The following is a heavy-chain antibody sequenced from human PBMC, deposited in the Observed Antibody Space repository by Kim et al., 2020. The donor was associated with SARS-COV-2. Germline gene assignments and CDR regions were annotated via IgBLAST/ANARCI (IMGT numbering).Heavy chain of an antibody. CDR3: AKAHHLKLPTDY. V-gene: IGHV3-23*01. D-gene: IGHD3-10*01. Sequence: YYADSVKGRFTISRDNSKNTLYLQMNSLRAEDTAVYYCAKAHHLKLPTDYWGQGTLVTVSS. J-gene: IGHJ4*02.